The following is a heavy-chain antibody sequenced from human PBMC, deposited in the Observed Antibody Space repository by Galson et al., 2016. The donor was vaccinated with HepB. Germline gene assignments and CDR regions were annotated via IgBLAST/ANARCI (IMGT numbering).Heavy chain of an antibody. CDR3: AREVGGSGWYSVDY. Sequence: SLRLSCAASGFTFSNYAITWVRQAPGKGLEWVSAIRPNSERTYYTNSGKGRFTISRDNFKNTVYLQMNSLRAEDTAVYYCAREVGGSGWYSVDYWGQGSLVIVSS. CDR1: GFTFSNYA. V-gene: IGHV3-23*01. J-gene: IGHJ4*02. D-gene: IGHD6-19*01. CDR2: IRPNSERT.